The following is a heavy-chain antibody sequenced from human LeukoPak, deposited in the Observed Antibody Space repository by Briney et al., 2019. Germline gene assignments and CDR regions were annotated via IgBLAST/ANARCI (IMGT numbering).Heavy chain of an antibody. CDR3: ARGGRDGYTLYPLDY. V-gene: IGHV4-59*08. CDR2: IYYSGST. J-gene: IGHJ4*02. Sequence: SETLSLTCTVSGGPISSYYWSWIRQPPGKGLEWIGYIYYSGSTNYNPSLKSRVTISVDTSKNQLSLKLRSVTAADTAVYYCARGGRDGYTLYPLDYWGQGTLVTVSS. D-gene: IGHD5-24*01. CDR1: GGPISSYY.